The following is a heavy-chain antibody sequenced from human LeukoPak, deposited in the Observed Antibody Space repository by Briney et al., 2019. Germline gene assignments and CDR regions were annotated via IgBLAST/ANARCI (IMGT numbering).Heavy chain of an antibody. CDR3: AKDIIGWSFDY. CDR2: ITGSGSTT. V-gene: IGHV3-23*01. CDR1: GFAFSNYG. J-gene: IGHJ4*02. D-gene: IGHD2-15*01. Sequence: PGGSLRLSCAASGFAFSNYGMNWVRQAPGKGLEWVSGITGSGSTTYYADSVKGRFTISRDNSKNTLYLQMNSLRAEDTAVYYCAKDIIGWSFDYWGQGTLVTVSS.